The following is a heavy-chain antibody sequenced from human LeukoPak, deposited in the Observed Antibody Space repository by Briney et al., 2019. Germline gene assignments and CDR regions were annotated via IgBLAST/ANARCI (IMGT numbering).Heavy chain of an antibody. D-gene: IGHD4-23*01. CDR2: IYYSGST. J-gene: IGHJ6*02. Sequence: PSETLSLTCTVSGGSISSSSYYWGWIRQPPGKGLEWIGSIYYSGSTYYNPSLKSRVTISVDTSKNQFSLKLSSVTAADTAVYYCAKAMTTVVSYYGMDVWGQGTTVTVSS. CDR1: GGSISSSSYY. V-gene: IGHV4-39*01. CDR3: AKAMTTVVSYYGMDV.